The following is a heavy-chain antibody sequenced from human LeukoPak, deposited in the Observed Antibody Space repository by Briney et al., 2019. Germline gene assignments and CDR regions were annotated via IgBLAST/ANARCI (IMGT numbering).Heavy chain of an antibody. D-gene: IGHD4-23*01. CDR2: LDSSGST. V-gene: IGHV4-39*01. CDR3: SRSHDYGGLYFYYYMDV. Sequence: SEILSLTCTVSGGSISSRSDYWGWIRQTPGKGLEWIGNLDSSGSTYYNPSLKSRVTISVGTSKNQFSLNLRSVTAADTAIYFCSRSHDYGGLYFYYYMDVWGKGTTVTVSS. J-gene: IGHJ6*03. CDR1: GGSISSRSDY.